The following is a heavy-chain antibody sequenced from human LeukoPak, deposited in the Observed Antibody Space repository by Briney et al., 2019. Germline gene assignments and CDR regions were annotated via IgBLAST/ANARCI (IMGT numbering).Heavy chain of an antibody. D-gene: IGHD1-26*01. V-gene: IGHV1-46*01. CDR1: EYTFTSYY. J-gene: IGHJ4*02. Sequence: ASVKVSCKASEYTFTSYYMHWVRQAPGQGLEWMGIINPSGGSTSYAQKFQGRVTMTRDTSTSTVYMELSSLRSEDTAVYYCARDSPISGSYYGGLGYWGQGTLVAVSS. CDR3: ARDSPISGSYYGGLGY. CDR2: INPSGGST.